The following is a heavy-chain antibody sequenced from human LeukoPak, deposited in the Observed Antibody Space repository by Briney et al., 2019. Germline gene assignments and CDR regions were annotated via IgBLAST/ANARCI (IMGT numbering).Heavy chain of an antibody. CDR3: SRNVRGGYYGMDV. D-gene: IGHD3-10*01. J-gene: IGHJ6*02. V-gene: IGHV7-4-1*02. CDR2: INPTTGNP. CDR1: GYTFSTYG. Sequence: ASVKVSCKASGYTFSTYGMNWVRQAPGQGLEWMGWINPTTGNPTFAQGFTGRFVFSLDTSVSTAYLQINSLKAEDTAVYYCSRNVRGGYYGMDVWGQGTTVTVSS.